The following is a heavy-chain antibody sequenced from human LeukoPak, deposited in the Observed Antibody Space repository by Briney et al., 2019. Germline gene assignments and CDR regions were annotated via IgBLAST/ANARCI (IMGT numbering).Heavy chain of an antibody. CDR3: AISATARGGFDF. D-gene: IGHD6-25*01. Sequence: PGGSLRLSSAASGFTFSSYWMSWVRQAPGKGLEWVANIKQDGSEKYYVDSVKGRFTISRDNAKNSLFLQMNSLRAEDTAVYFCAISATARGGFDFWGQGTLVTVSS. CDR2: IKQDGSEK. CDR1: GFTFSSYW. J-gene: IGHJ4*02. V-gene: IGHV3-7*01.